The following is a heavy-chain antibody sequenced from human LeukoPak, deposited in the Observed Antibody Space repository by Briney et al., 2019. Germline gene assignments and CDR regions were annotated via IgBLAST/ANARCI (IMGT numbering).Heavy chain of an antibody. Sequence: GGSLRLSCTVSGFPLSSYSVNWFRQAPGKGLEWVAYISASGSNIYYVDSVMGRFTVSRDNPKSSLFLQMNSPRAEDTAVHYCARVKGTYFDYWGQGALVTVSS. CDR3: ARVKGTYFDY. CDR2: ISASGSNI. J-gene: IGHJ4*02. CDR1: GFPLSSYS. V-gene: IGHV3-48*01. D-gene: IGHD1-1*01.